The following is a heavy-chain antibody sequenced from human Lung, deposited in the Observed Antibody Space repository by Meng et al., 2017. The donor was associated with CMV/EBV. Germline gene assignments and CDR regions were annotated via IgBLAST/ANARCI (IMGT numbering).Heavy chain of an antibody. J-gene: IGHJ6*02. CDR1: GFTFSSYG. Sequence: GGSLRLXCAASGFTFSSYGMHWVRQAPGKGLEGVAFIRYDGKNEYYADSVKGRFSISRDDSKNTLYLQMNSLRPEDTAVYYCAKETGPISGGYYYYGIDVWXQGTRVTVSS. CDR3: AKETGPISGGYYYYGIDV. D-gene: IGHD3-3*01. V-gene: IGHV3-30*02. CDR2: IRYDGKNE.